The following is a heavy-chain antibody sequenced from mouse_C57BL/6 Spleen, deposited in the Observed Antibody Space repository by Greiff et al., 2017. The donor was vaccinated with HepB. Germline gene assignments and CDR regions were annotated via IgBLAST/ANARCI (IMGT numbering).Heavy chain of an antibody. D-gene: IGHD1-1*01. J-gene: IGHJ4*01. CDR3: ARRATVVAGAMDY. CDR1: GYTFTTYP. CDR2: FHPYNDDT. V-gene: IGHV1-47*01. Sequence: VQRVESGAELVKPGASVKMSCKASGYTFTTYPIEWMKQNHGKSLEWIGNFHPYNDDTKYNEKFKGKATLTVEKSSSTVYLQLSRLTSDDSAVYYCARRATVVAGAMDYWGQGTSVTVSS.